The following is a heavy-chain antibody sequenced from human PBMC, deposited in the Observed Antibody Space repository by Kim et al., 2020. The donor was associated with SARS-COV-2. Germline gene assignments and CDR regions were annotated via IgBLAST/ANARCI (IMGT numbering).Heavy chain of an antibody. V-gene: IGHV4-61*08. D-gene: IGHD6-6*01. CDR3: ARDIPSSSAGSSFDY. Sequence: SETLSLTCTVSGGSVSSGGYYWSWLRQPPGKGLEWIGYIYYSGSTNYNPSLKSRVTISLDTSKNQFSLDLSSVTAADTAMYYCARDIPSSSAGSSFDYWGQGTLVTVPS. CDR2: IYYSGST. J-gene: IGHJ4*02. CDR1: GGSVSSGGYY.